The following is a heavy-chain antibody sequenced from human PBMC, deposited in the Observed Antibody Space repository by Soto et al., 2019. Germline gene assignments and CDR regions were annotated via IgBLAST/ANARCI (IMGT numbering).Heavy chain of an antibody. J-gene: IGHJ4*02. V-gene: IGHV4-39*01. CDR2: IYHSGNT. Sequence: SETLSLTCTVFGGSISSSTYYWGWIRQPPGKGLEWIGSIYHSGNTYYNPSIKSRITISVDTPKNQFSLKLSSVTAADTAVYYCARAAYDSYFDYWGQGTLVTVSS. CDR1: GGSISSSTYY. D-gene: IGHD3-22*01. CDR3: ARAAYDSYFDY.